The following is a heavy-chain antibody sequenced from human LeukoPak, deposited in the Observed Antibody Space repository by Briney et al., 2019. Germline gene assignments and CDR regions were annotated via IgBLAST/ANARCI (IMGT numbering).Heavy chain of an antibody. CDR3: AKDIGWRSWGAFDI. V-gene: IGHV3-23*01. Sequence: GGSLRLSCAASGFTFDDYGMSWVRQAPGKGLEWVSAISGSGGSTYYADSVKGRFTISRDNSKNTLYLQMNSLRAEDTAVYYCAKDIGWRSWGAFDIWGQGTMVTVSS. CDR2: ISGSGGST. CDR1: GFTFDDYG. D-gene: IGHD6-13*01. J-gene: IGHJ3*02.